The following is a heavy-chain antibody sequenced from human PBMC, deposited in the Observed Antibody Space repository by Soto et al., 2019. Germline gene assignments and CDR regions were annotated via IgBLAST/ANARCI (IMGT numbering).Heavy chain of an antibody. Sequence: PSETLSLTCTISGGPISSYYRSWIRQPPGKGLEWIGYIYYSGSTNYNPSLKSRVTISVDTSKNQFSLKLSSVTAADTAVYYCARARANYDLIYGSGPVGYYYYYMDVWGKGTTVTVSS. V-gene: IGHV4-59*01. J-gene: IGHJ6*03. CDR3: ARARANYDLIYGSGPVGYYYYYMDV. CDR1: GGPISSYY. CDR2: IYYSGST. D-gene: IGHD3-10*01.